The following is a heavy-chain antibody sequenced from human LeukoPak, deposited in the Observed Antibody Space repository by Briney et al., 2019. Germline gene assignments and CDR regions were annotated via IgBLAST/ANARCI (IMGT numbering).Heavy chain of an antibody. CDR3: ARDSGNWGAYYYYYGMGV. V-gene: IGHV6-1*01. Sequence: SQTLSLTCAVSGDSVSNNSAAWNWIRQSPSRGLEWLGRTYYRSKWYSDYAVSVKGRITINPDTSKNQFSLQLNSVTPEDTAVYYCARDSGNWGAYYYYYGMGVWGQGTTVTVSS. CDR2: TYYRSKWYS. J-gene: IGHJ6*02. CDR1: GDSVSNNSAA. D-gene: IGHD7-27*01.